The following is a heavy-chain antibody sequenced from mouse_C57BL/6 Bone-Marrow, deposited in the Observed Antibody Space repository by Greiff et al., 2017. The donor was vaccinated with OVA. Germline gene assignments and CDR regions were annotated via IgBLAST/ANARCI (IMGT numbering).Heavy chain of an antibody. V-gene: IGHV1-26*01. CDR1: GYTFTDYY. CDR2: INPNNGGT. Sequence: EVKLQQSGPELVKPGASVKISCKASGYTFTDYYMNWVKQSHGKSLEWIGDINPNNGGTSYNQKFKGKATLTVDKSSSTAYMELRSLTSEDSAVYYCARRGQNGDFDYWGQGTTLTVSS. D-gene: IGHD3-3*01. CDR3: ARRGQNGDFDY. J-gene: IGHJ2*01.